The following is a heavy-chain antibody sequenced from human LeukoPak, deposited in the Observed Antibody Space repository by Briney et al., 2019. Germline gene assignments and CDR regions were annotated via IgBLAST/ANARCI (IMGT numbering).Heavy chain of an antibody. Sequence: ASVKVSCKASGGTFSSYTISWVRQATGQGLEWMGWMNPNSGNTGYAQKFQGRVTITRNTSISTAYMELSSLRSEDTAVYYCARGGDFWSGYRGYAFDIWGQGTMVTVSS. CDR2: MNPNSGNT. V-gene: IGHV1-8*03. CDR1: GGTFSSYT. D-gene: IGHD3-3*01. J-gene: IGHJ3*02. CDR3: ARGGDFWSGYRGYAFDI.